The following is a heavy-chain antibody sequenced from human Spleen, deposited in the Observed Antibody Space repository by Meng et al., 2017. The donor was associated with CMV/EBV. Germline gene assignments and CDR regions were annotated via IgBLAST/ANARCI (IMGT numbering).Heavy chain of an antibody. CDR2: IYYTGST. J-gene: IGHJ4*02. D-gene: IGHD6-19*01. CDR1: GGSVSSGGYY. CDR3: AKLEWQWLTFDF. V-gene: IGHV4-61*08. Sequence: CTVSGGSVSSGGYYWSWIRQSPGKGLEWIGYIYYTGSTNYSPSLESRVTISVDTSKNQFSLRLSSVTAAVTAVYYCAKLEWQWLTFDFWGQGTLVTVSS.